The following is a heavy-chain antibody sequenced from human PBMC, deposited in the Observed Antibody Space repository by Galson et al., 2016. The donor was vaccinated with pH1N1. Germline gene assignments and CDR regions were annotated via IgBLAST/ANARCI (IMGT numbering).Heavy chain of an antibody. CDR3: ARGVIDYDFWSGYQDHAAFDI. Sequence: CAISGDSVSSNSATWNWIRQSPSRGLEWLGRTYYRSKWYNDYAESVKSRIIISPDTSKNQWSLQLNSVTPADTAVYYCARGVIDYDFWSGYQDHAAFDIWGQGTMVIVSS. D-gene: IGHD3-3*01. J-gene: IGHJ3*02. V-gene: IGHV6-1*01. CDR2: TYYRSKWYN. CDR1: GDSVSSNSAT.